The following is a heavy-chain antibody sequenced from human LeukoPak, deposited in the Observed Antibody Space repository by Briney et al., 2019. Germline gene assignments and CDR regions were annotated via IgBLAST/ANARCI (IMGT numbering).Heavy chain of an antibody. CDR2: IIPIFGTA. J-gene: IGHJ3*02. CDR3: ARDRSFPDAFDI. D-gene: IGHD3-16*02. CDR1: GYTFTSRG. Sequence: SVKVSCKASGYTFTSRGISWVRQAPGQGLEWMGGIIPIFGTANYAQKFQGRVTITADESTSTAYMELSSLRSEDTAVYYCARDRSFPDAFDIWGQGTMVTVSS. V-gene: IGHV1-69*13.